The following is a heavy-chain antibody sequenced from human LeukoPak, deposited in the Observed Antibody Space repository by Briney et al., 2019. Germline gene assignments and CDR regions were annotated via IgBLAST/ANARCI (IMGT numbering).Heavy chain of an antibody. J-gene: IGHJ5*02. Sequence: ASVKVSCKASGYTFTSYGISWVRQAPGQGLEWMGWISAYNGNTNYAQRLQGRVTMTTDTSTSTAYMELSSLRSEDTAVYYCARDLGYCSSTSCDWFDPWGQGTLVTVSS. CDR2: ISAYNGNT. CDR1: GYTFTSYG. V-gene: IGHV1-18*01. CDR3: ARDLGYCSSTSCDWFDP. D-gene: IGHD2-2*01.